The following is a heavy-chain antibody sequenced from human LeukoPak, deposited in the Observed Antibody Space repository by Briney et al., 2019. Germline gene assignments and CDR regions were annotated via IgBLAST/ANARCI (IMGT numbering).Heavy chain of an antibody. V-gene: IGHV1-69*01. D-gene: IGHD3-22*01. J-gene: IGHJ4*02. Sequence: ASVKVSCKASGGTFSSYAISWVRQAPGQGLEWMGGIIPIFGTANYAQKFQGRVTITADESTSTAYMELSSLRSEDTAVYYCAREVRGNYYDSSGYEDYWGQGTLVTVSS. CDR2: IIPIFGTA. CDR1: GGTFSSYA. CDR3: AREVRGNYYDSSGYEDY.